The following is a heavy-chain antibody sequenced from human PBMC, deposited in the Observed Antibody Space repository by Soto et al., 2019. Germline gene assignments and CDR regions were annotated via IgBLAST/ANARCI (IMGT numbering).Heavy chain of an antibody. J-gene: IGHJ4*02. V-gene: IGHV3-74*01. D-gene: IGHD4-17*01. CDR1: EFTFSLYW. CDR2: INPDGTTT. CDR3: TKDTFGDRDS. Sequence: EVHLVESGGGLVQPGGSLRLSCADSEFTFSLYWMHWVRQAPGKGLVWVSRINPDGTTTNYADSVKGRFTISRDNAKNTLYLQMNCLTGEDTAMYYCTKDTFGDRDSWRQGQLVTVSS.